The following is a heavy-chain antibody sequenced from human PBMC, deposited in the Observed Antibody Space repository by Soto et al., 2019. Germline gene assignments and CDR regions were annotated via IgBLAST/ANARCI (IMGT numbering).Heavy chain of an antibody. V-gene: IGHV5-51*01. CDR2: IYPGDSDT. Sequence: HGEALKISWQGSGFSFTSSWIGWVRQMPGKGMEWMGLIYPGDSDTRYSPSFQGQVTISADKSISTAYLQWSSLKASDTAIYYCATSHGMDXWGQGTTVTVS. CDR3: ATSHGMDX. CDR1: GFSFTSSW. J-gene: IGHJ6*02.